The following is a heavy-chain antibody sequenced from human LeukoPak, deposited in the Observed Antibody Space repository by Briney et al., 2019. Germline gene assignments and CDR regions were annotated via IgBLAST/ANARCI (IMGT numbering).Heavy chain of an antibody. CDR1: GFTFSIYG. CDR3: AREIRSRWYYIEC. D-gene: IGHD2-15*01. J-gene: IGHJ4*02. CDR2: IWYDGSNE. V-gene: IGHV3-33*01. Sequence: GGSLRLSCAASGFTFSIYGMHWVRQAPGKGLEWVAVIWYDGSNEIYADSVKGRFTISRDNSKNTLYLQMDSLRDEDTAVYYCAREIRSRWYYIECWGQGTLVTVSS.